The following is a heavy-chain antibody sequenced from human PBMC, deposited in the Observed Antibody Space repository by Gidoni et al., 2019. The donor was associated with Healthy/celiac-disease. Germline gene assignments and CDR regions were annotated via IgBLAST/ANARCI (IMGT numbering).Heavy chain of an antibody. V-gene: IGHV3-30*18. Sequence: QVQLVESGGGVVQPGRSLSLSCAASGFTFRSYGMHWVRQAPGKGLAWGAVISYDGRNKYHADAVKGRFTISRDNSKDKLYLQMNSLRAEDTAVYYCAKDHFPADFWSGYYVWGQGTLVTVSS. D-gene: IGHD3-3*01. CDR3: AKDHFPADFWSGYYV. J-gene: IGHJ4*02. CDR2: ISYDGRNK. CDR1: GFTFRSYG.